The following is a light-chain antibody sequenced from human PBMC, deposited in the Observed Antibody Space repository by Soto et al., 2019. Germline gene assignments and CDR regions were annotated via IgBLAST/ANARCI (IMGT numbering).Light chain of an antibody. CDR1: QSVRSS. J-gene: IGKJ4*01. V-gene: IGKV3-15*01. Sequence: IVMTQSPATLSVSPGERATLSCRASQSVRSSLAWYQQIPGQAPRLLIHGASTRATGIPARFSGSGSGTEFSLAISSLQPEDFAVYYCQQYNNWPLTFGGGTKVEIK. CDR3: QQYNNWPLT. CDR2: GAS.